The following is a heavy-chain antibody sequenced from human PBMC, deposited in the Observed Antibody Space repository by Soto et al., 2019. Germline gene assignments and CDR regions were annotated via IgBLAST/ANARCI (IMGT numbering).Heavy chain of an antibody. CDR2: IYYDGST. Sequence: SETLSLTCTVSGGSINSNNYYWAWIRQPPGKGLAWIASIYYDGSTYYNPSLKSRVSISVDTSKNHFSLKLSSATAADTAVYYCAKVVVAATRHTDFDSWGQGTLVTVSS. J-gene: IGHJ4*02. CDR3: AKVVVAATRHTDFDS. D-gene: IGHD2-15*01. V-gene: IGHV4-39*02. CDR1: GGSINSNNYY.